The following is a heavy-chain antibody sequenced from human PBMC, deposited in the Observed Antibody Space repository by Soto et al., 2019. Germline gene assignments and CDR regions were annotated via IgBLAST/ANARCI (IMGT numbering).Heavy chain of an antibody. V-gene: IGHV3-49*03. J-gene: IGHJ3*02. CDR1: GFTFGDYA. CDR3: TRDVVVVPAAGSDAFDI. CDR2: IRSKAYGGTT. Sequence: GGSLRLSCTASGFTFGDYAMSWFRQAPGKGLEWVGFIRSKAYGGTTEYAASVKGRFTISRDDSKSIAYLQMNSLKTEDTAVYYCTRDVVVVPAAGSDAFDIWGQGTMVTVSS. D-gene: IGHD2-2*01.